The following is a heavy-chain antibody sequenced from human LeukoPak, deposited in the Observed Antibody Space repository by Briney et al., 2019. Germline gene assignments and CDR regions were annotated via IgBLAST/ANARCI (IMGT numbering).Heavy chain of an antibody. CDR2: INPNSGGT. J-gene: IGHJ5*02. CDR3: ARSSIAAAYVDWFDP. Sequence: GSSVKVSCKASGGTFSSYAISWVRQAPGQGLEWMGWINPNSGGTNYAQKFQGRVTMTRDTSISTAYMELSRLRSDDTAVYYCARSSIAAAYVDWFDPWGQGTLVTVSS. D-gene: IGHD6-13*01. V-gene: IGHV1-2*02. CDR1: GGTFSSYA.